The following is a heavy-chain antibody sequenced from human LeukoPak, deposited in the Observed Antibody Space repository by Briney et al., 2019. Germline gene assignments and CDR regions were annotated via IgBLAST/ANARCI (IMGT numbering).Heavy chain of an antibody. D-gene: IGHD4-17*01. V-gene: IGHV4-4*07. CDR1: GGSISSYY. J-gene: IGHJ6*03. Sequence: SETLSLTCTVSGGSISSYYWSWIRQPAGKGLEWIGLISTSGSTNYNPSLKSRVTISRDASKNQFSLRLSSVTAADTAVYYCARNTWDYGFYYYMDVWGEGTTVTVSS. CDR2: ISTSGST. CDR3: ARNTWDYGFYYYMDV.